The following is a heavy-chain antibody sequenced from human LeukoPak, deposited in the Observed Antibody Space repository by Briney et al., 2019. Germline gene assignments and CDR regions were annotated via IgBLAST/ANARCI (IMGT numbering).Heavy chain of an antibody. Sequence: SGPTLVNPTQTLTLTCTFSGFSLSTSGMRASWIRQPPGKALEWLARIDWDDDKFYSTSLKTRLTISKDTSKNQVVLTMTNMDPVDTATYYCARIDSEDAFDTWGQGTMVTVSS. D-gene: IGHD3-22*01. J-gene: IGHJ3*02. V-gene: IGHV2-70*04. CDR3: ARIDSEDAFDT. CDR1: GFSLSTSGMR. CDR2: IDWDDDK.